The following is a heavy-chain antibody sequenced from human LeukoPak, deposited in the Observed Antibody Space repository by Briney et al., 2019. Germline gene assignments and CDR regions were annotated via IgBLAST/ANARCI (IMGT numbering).Heavy chain of an antibody. CDR1: GFTFSSYE. CDR3: ARGGDSSGYYMSWFDP. V-gene: IGHV3-48*03. J-gene: IGHJ5*02. Sequence: GGSLRLSCAASGFTFSSYEMNWVRQAPGKGLEWVSYISSSGSTIYYADSVKGRFTISRDNAKNSLYLQMNSLRAEDTALYYCARGGDSSGYYMSWFDPWGQGTLVTVSS. CDR2: ISSSGSTI. D-gene: IGHD3-22*01.